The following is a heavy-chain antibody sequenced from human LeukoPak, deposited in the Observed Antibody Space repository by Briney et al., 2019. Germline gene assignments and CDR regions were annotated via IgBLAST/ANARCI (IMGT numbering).Heavy chain of an antibody. V-gene: IGHV1-8*03. CDR1: GYTFTSYD. CDR2: MNPNSGNT. J-gene: IGHJ4*02. Sequence: ASVKVSCKASGYTFTSYDINWVRQATGQGLEWMGWMNPNSGNTGYAQKFQGRVTITRNTSISTAYMELSSLRSEDTAVYYCARGRGVRGVIGWWGQGTLVTVSS. D-gene: IGHD3-10*01. CDR3: ARGRGVRGVIGW.